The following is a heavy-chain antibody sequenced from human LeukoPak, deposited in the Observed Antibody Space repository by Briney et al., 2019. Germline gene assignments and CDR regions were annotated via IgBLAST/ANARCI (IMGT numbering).Heavy chain of an antibody. D-gene: IGHD3-9*01. V-gene: IGHV4-39*07. CDR3: ASHYDILTGLAYFDY. CDR1: GGSISSSSYY. Sequence: PSETLSLTCTVSGGSISSSSYYWGWIRQTPGKGLEWIGSIYSSGSTYYNPSLKSPFTISVDTSKNQFSLKLSSVTAADTAIYYCASHYDILTGLAYFDYWGQGTLVTVSS. J-gene: IGHJ4*02. CDR2: IYSSGST.